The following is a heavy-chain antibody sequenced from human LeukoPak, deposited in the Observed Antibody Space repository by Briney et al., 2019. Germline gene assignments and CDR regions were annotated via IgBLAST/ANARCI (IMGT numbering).Heavy chain of an antibody. CDR2: IYYSGST. V-gene: IGHV4-39*07. D-gene: IGHD6-13*01. CDR3: ARVNIAASRAFDV. Sequence: SETLSLTCTVSGGSISSSSYYWGWIRQPPGKGLEWIGSIYYSGSTYYNPSLKSRVTISVDTSKNQFSLKLSSVTAADTAVYYCARVNIAASRAFDVWGQGTMVTVSS. CDR1: GGSISSSSYY. J-gene: IGHJ3*01.